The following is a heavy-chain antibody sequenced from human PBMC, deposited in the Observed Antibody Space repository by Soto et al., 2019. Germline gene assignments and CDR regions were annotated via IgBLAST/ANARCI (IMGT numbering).Heavy chain of an antibody. D-gene: IGHD3-22*01. J-gene: IGHJ4*02. Sequence: GESLKISCAASGFTFSSYGMHWVRQAPGKGLEWVAVISYDGSNKYYADSVKGRFTISRDNSKNTLYLQMNSLRAEDTAVYYCAKAFTMIVVVIDYWGQGTLVTVSS. V-gene: IGHV3-30*18. CDR3: AKAFTMIVVVIDY. CDR2: ISYDGSNK. CDR1: GFTFSSYG.